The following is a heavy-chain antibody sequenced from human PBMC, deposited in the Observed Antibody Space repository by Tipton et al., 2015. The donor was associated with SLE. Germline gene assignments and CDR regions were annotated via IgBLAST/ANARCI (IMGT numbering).Heavy chain of an antibody. J-gene: IGHJ4*02. CDR3: ARDAEEGRFLEGGLDY. CDR2: IRSSSSHK. Sequence: SLRLSCAASGFIFSDYTMNWVRQAPGKGLEWVSSIRSSSSHKHYADSVKGRFTISRDNAKNSLYLQMNSLSVEDTAVYYCARDAEEGRFLEGGLDYWGQGTLVTVSS. D-gene: IGHD3-3*01. V-gene: IGHV3-21*03. CDR1: GFIFSDYT.